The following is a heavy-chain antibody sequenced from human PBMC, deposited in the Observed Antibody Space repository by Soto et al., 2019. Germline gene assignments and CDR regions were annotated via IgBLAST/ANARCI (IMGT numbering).Heavy chain of an antibody. CDR1: GGSISSSSYY. V-gene: IGHV4-39*01. D-gene: IGHD3-3*01. CDR2: IYYSGST. Sequence: PSETLSLTCTVSGGSISSSSYYWGWIRQPPGKGLEWIGSIYYSGSTYYNPSLKSRVTISVDTSKNQFSLKLSSVTAADTAVYYCVRLITIFGVVTREFRDYYYYGMDVWGQGTTVTVSS. CDR3: VRLITIFGVVTREFRDYYYYGMDV. J-gene: IGHJ6*02.